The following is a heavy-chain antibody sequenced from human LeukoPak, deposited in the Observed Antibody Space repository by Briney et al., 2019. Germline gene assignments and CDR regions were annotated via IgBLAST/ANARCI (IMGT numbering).Heavy chain of an antibody. Sequence: QPGRSLRLSCAASGFTFSSYAMHWVRQAPGKGLEWVAVILHDGSNKQYADSVKGRFTISRDNSKNTLYLQINSLRAEDTAVYYCATLSGDSHGYDYWGLGTLVTVSS. CDR2: ILHDGSNK. J-gene: IGHJ4*02. CDR1: GFTFSSYA. V-gene: IGHV3-30*03. CDR3: ATLSGDSHGYDY. D-gene: IGHD5-18*01.